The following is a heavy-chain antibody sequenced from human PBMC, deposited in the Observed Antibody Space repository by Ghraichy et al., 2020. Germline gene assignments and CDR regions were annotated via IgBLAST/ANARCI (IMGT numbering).Heavy chain of an antibody. CDR3: AKDGYCSSRDCFPSYYYRNVIDA. CDR2: ISYDGSRR. Sequence: GGSLRLSCATSGFTFSSFGMHWVRQAPGKGLEWVAFISYDGSRREYADSVKGRFTISRDNARNTLHLQFSSLRVGDTALYHCAKDGYCSSRDCFPSYYYRNVIDAWGQGAAVTVSS. V-gene: IGHV3-30*02. CDR1: GFTFSSFG. D-gene: IGHD2-2*03. J-gene: IGHJ5*02.